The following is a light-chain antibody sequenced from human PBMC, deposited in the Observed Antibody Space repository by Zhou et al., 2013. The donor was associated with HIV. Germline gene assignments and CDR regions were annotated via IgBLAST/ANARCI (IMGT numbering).Light chain of an antibody. CDR3: QQYGSSPKT. CDR2: GAS. J-gene: IGKJ2*01. V-gene: IGKV3-20*01. Sequence: EIVMTQSPATLSVSPGERATLSCRASQSVSSSYLAWYQQKPGQAPRLLIYGASSRASGIPDRFSGSGSGTDFTLTISGLEPEDFAVYYCQQYGSSPKTFGQGTKLEMK. CDR1: QSVSSSY.